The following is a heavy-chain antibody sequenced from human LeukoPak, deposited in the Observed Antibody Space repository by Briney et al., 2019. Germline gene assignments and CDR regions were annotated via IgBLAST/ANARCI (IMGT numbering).Heavy chain of an antibody. D-gene: IGHD1-26*01. Sequence: RSLRLSCAASGFTFTSYGMHWVRQAPGKGLEWGAVISYDGSNKYYADSVKGRFTISRDNSKNTLYLQMNSLRAEDTAVYYCAKALVGATNPLFDYWGQGTLVTVSS. CDR3: AKALVGATNPLFDY. CDR1: GFTFTSYG. V-gene: IGHV3-30*18. J-gene: IGHJ4*02. CDR2: ISYDGSNK.